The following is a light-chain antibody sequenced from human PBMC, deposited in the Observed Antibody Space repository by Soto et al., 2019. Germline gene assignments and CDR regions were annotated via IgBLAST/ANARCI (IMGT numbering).Light chain of an antibody. CDR3: HQRSNWPLT. CDR2: DAS. V-gene: IGKV3D-20*02. CDR1: QRVSSGY. Sequence: EIVLTQSPGTLSLSPGERATLSCRASQRVSSGYLAWVQQRPGQAPRLLIYDASSRATGIPARFSGSGSGTDFTLTISSLEPEDFAVYYCHQRSNWPLTFGGGTKVDIK. J-gene: IGKJ4*01.